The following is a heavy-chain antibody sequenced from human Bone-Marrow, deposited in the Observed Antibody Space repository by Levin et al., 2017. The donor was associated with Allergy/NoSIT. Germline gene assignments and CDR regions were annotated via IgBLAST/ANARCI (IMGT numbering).Heavy chain of an antibody. CDR1: GFTFSDYY. J-gene: IGHJ4*02. Sequence: PGGSLRLSCTTSGFTFSDYYMSWIRQAPGKGLEWIAYIANSGSTIYYADSVRGRFAISRDNAKNSLFLHMNRLTADDTAVYYCARDGGLIDYWGQGTLVTVSS. CDR2: IANSGSTI. V-gene: IGHV3-11*01. CDR3: ARDGGLIDY. D-gene: IGHD3-22*01.